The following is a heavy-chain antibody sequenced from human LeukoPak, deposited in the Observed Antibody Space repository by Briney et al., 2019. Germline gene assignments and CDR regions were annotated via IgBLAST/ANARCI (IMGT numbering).Heavy chain of an antibody. CDR2: MRSNDNTI. CDR1: GFSFNTYS. Sequence: GSLRLSCAASGFSFNTYSMNWVRQAPGKGLEWVSYMRSNDNTIYYADSVRGRVTISSDNAQNSLYLQMNSLRAEDTAVYYCVRDVHFSFDSWGQGTLVTVSS. J-gene: IGHJ4*02. CDR3: VRDVHFSFDS. V-gene: IGHV3-48*01.